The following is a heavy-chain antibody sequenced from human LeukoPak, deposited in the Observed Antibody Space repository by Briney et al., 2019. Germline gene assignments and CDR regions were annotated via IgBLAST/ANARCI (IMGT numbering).Heavy chain of an antibody. CDR1: GYTLTELS. Sequence: ASVKVSCKVSGYTLTELSMHWVRQAPGKGLEWMGGFDPEDGETFYAQKFQGRVTMTEDTSTDTAYMELSSLRSEDMAVYYCAAYSSSSLAFDYWGQGTLVTVSS. CDR2: FDPEDGET. V-gene: IGHV1-24*01. CDR3: AAYSSSSLAFDY. J-gene: IGHJ4*02. D-gene: IGHD6-13*01.